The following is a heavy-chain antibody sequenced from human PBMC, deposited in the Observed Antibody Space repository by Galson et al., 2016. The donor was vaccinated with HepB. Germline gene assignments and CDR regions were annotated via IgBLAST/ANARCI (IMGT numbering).Heavy chain of an antibody. CDR1: GYTFTSYA. J-gene: IGHJ4*02. CDR3: ARVIVEQWLVRPQQPLDY. V-gene: IGHV1-3*01. D-gene: IGHD6-19*01. Sequence: TVKVSCKASGYTFTSYALHWVRQAPGQRLDWMGWINADNGNTKYSQKFQGRVTFTRDTSASTAYMPLSSLRSEDTAVYYCARVIVEQWLVRPQQPLDYWGQGTLVTVSS. CDR2: INADNGNT.